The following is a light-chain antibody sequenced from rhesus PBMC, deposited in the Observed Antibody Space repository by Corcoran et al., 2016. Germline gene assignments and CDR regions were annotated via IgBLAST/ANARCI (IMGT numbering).Light chain of an antibody. CDR2: KAS. J-gene: IGKJ2*01. V-gene: IGKV1-22*01. CDR1: QSISSW. CDR3: LQYSSSPYS. Sequence: DIQMTQSPSSLSASVGDTVTITCRASQSISSWLDWYQQRPGKAPKLLIYKASSLQSGVHSRFRGSGSGTDFTRTISSLQTEDFATYYCLQYSSSPYSFGQGTKVEIK.